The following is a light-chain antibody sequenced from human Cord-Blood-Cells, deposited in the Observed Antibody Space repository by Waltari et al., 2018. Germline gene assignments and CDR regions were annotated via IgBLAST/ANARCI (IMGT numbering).Light chain of an antibody. Sequence: IQMTQSPSSLSASVGDRVTITGRASQSISSYLNWYQQKPGKAPKLLIYAASSLQSGVPSRFSGSGSGTDFTLTISSLQPEDFATYYCQQSYSTPFTFGPGTKVDI. J-gene: IGKJ3*01. CDR3: QQSYSTPFT. V-gene: IGKV1-39*01. CDR1: QSISSY. CDR2: AAS.